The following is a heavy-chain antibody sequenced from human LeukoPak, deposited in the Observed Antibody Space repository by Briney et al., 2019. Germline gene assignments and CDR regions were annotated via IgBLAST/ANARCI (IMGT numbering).Heavy chain of an antibody. J-gene: IGHJ6*02. CDR1: GYKITSHW. Sequence: GESLKISCQASGYKITSHWIAWVRQMPGKSPEWMGIIYPGDSDTRYSPSFQGQVTITADKSISTAYLQWSSLKASDTAMYYCARRVPSPYCSGTTCYFYGLDVWGQGTTVTVSS. D-gene: IGHD2-2*01. CDR2: IYPGDSDT. V-gene: IGHV5-51*01. CDR3: ARRVPSPYCSGTTCYFYGLDV.